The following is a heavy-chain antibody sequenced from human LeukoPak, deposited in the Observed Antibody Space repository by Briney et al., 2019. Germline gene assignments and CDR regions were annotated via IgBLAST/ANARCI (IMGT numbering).Heavy chain of an antibody. D-gene: IGHD6-19*01. CDR3: SRAYSTGWLGINDF. V-gene: IGHV3-49*04. CDR2: IRNKANGGTA. J-gene: IGHJ4*02. CDR1: GFTFSDYA. Sequence: PGGSLRLSRTASGFTFSDYAMTWVRQAPGKGLEWVGFIRNKANGGTADYAASVKGRFTISRDDSKTIAYLQMNSLKNEDTAVYFCSRAYSTGWLGINDFWGQGALVTVSS.